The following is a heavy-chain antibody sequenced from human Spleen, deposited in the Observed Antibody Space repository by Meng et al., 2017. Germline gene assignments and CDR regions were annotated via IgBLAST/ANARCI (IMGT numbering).Heavy chain of an antibody. Sequence: LHEAGPRLVKPSQTLSLTCNVAGGSMINSDFYWSWIRQHPERGLEWIGYIYHSGTTSYHPSLKSRITISLDTSQNKFSLEVASVTAADTAVYYCARQLRYFDWFDLWGQGTLVTVSS. CDR2: IYHSGTT. CDR1: GGSMINSDFY. D-gene: IGHD3-9*01. J-gene: IGHJ5*02. V-gene: IGHV4-31*02. CDR3: ARQLRYFDWFDL.